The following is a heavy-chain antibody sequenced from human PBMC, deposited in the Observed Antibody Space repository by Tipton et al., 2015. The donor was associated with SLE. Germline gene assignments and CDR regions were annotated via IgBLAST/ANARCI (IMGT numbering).Heavy chain of an antibody. D-gene: IGHD2-21*01. CDR1: GYTFSSYG. V-gene: IGHV1-18*01. J-gene: IGHJ4*02. CDR2: ISAYNGNT. Sequence: QLVQSGAEVKKPGASVKVSCKASGYTFSSYGISWVRQAPGQGLEWMGWISAYNGNTKHAQKLQGRVTVTTDTSTSTAYMELRSLRSDDTAVYYCARQPITCGGDCYFDYWGQGTLVTVSS. CDR3: ARQPITCGGDCYFDY.